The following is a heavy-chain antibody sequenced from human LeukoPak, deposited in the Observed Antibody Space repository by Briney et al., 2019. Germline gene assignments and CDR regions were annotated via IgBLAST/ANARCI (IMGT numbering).Heavy chain of an antibody. Sequence: GVSLRLSCAASGFTFSSDKMNWVRQAPGKGLEWVSYISTSDTTIYYADSVKGPFTISRDNAKTSLYLQMNSLRVEDTAVYYCARGGGSSWCLDCWGQGTLVTVSS. CDR3: ARGGGSSWCLDC. V-gene: IGHV3-48*03. J-gene: IGHJ4*02. CDR2: ISTSDTTI. CDR1: GFTFSSDK. D-gene: IGHD6-13*01.